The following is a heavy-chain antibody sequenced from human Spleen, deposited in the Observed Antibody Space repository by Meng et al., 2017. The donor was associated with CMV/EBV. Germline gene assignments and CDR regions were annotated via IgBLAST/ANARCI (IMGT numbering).Heavy chain of an antibody. CDR2: INHGGST. V-gene: IGHV4-34*01. CDR1: GFTVNSNY. J-gene: IGHJ5*02. Sequence: GSLRLSCAASGFTVNSNYMSWVRQAPGKGLKWIGEINHGGSTNYNPSLKSRVTISVDTSKNQFSLKLSSVTAADTAVYYCARVHEGWFDPWGQGTLVTVSS. CDR3: ARVHEGWFDP.